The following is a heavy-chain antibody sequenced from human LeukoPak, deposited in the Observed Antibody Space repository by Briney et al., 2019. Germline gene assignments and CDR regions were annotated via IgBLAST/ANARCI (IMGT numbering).Heavy chain of an antibody. Sequence: GGSLRLSCAASGFTFSSYWMHWVRQAPGKGLVWVSRINSDGSSTSYADSVKGRFTISRDNAKNTLYLQMNSLRAEDTAVYYCAKDLYDISGHYSDYFDYWGQGSLVTVSS. CDR1: GFTFSSYW. V-gene: IGHV3-74*01. D-gene: IGHD3-22*01. CDR3: AKDLYDISGHYSDYFDY. J-gene: IGHJ4*02. CDR2: INSDGSST.